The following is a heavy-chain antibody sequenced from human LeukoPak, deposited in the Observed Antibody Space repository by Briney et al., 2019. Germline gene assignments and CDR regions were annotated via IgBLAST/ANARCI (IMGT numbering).Heavy chain of an antibody. CDR2: ISGSGSST. J-gene: IGHJ6*03. V-gene: IGHV3-23*01. CDR3: AKDRDYGSGSYNNYYYMGV. D-gene: IGHD3-10*01. Sequence: QAGGSLRLSCAASGFTFSSYAMSWVRQAPGKGLQWDSVISGSGSSTYYADSVKGRFTISRDNSKNTLYLQMNSLRAEDTAVYYCAKDRDYGSGSYNNYYYMGVWGKGITATVSS. CDR1: GFTFSSYA.